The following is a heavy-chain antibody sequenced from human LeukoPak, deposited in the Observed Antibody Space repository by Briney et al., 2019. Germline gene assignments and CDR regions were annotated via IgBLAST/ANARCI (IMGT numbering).Heavy chain of an antibody. J-gene: IGHJ4*02. V-gene: IGHV3-7*03. Sequence: GGSLRLSCAASGFTFSSYWMSWVRQPPGKGLEWVANIKQDGSEKYYVYSVNGRFTISRENAKNSLYMQMNSVRAEDKDVYYCARETLRGDVADYWGQGTLVTVSS. CDR3: ARETLRGDVADY. D-gene: IGHD3-10*01. CDR2: IKQDGSEK. CDR1: GFTFSSYW.